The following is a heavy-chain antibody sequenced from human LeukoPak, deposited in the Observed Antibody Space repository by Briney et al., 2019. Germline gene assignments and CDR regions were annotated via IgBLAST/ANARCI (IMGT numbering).Heavy chain of an antibody. CDR3: ASHASGYNWLRV. CDR2: IHPGTGDT. V-gene: IGHV1-2*02. CDR1: GHTFTTYY. J-gene: IGHJ4*02. D-gene: IGHD1-1*01. Sequence: GASVKVSCKASGHTFTTYYIHWVRQAPGQGLEWMGWIHPGTGDTNYAQKFQDRVTVTRDTSIATAYMDLIRLTSDDTAVYYCASHASGYNWLRVWGQGTLVTVSS.